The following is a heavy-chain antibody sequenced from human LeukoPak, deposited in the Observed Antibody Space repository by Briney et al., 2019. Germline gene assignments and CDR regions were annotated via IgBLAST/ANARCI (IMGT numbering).Heavy chain of an antibody. CDR3: ARIFRGGDCCIDAFDI. V-gene: IGHV1-46*01. CDR2: INPSGGST. D-gene: IGHD2-21*02. Sequence: ASVKVSCKASGYTFTSYYMHWVRQAPGQGLEWMGIINPSGGSTSYAQKFQGRVAMTRDMSTSTVYMELSSLRSEDTAVYYCARIFRGGDCCIDAFDIWGQGTMVTVSS. J-gene: IGHJ3*02. CDR1: GYTFTSYY.